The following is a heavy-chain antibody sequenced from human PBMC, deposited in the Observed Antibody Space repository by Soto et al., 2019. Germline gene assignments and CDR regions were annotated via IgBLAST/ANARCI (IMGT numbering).Heavy chain of an antibody. CDR1: GYSFSDYF. Sequence: EASVKVSCKPSGYSFSDYFIQWVRQAPGQGLEWVAWINPKTAATNYAKKFQGRVSLTWDTSSTTAYMGLTRLRPDDTAVYYCARIKWGLNYYNGMDVWGQGTTVTSP. J-gene: IGHJ6*02. D-gene: IGHD1-26*01. CDR2: INPKTAAT. V-gene: IGHV1-2*02. CDR3: ARIKWGLNYYNGMDV.